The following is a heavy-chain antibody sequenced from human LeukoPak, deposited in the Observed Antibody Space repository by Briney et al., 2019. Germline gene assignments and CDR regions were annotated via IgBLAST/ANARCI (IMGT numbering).Heavy chain of an antibody. CDR2: IKQDGSEK. J-gene: IGHJ4*02. CDR3: ARGIAVAGTDY. CDR1: GFTFSNYW. D-gene: IGHD6-19*01. V-gene: IGHV3-7*01. Sequence: GGSLRLSCAASGFTFSNYWMTWVRQAPGKGLEWVANIKQDGSEKYYVDSVKGRFTISRDNAKNSLYLQMNSLRAEDTAVYYCARGIAVAGTDYWGQGTLVTVSS.